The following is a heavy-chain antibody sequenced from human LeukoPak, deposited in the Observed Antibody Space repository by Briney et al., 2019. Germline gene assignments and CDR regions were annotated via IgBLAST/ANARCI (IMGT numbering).Heavy chain of an antibody. CDR3: TTYYYDSTIPY. V-gene: IGHV3-15*01. CDR2: IKSKTEGGTT. D-gene: IGHD3-22*01. CDR1: GFTFSNAW. J-gene: IGHJ4*02. Sequence: PGGSLRLSCAASGFTFSNAWMSWVRQAPGKGLEWVGRIKSKTEGGTTDYAAPVKGRFTISRDDSKNTLYLQMNSLKTEDTAVYYCTTYYYDSTIPYWGQGTLVTVSS.